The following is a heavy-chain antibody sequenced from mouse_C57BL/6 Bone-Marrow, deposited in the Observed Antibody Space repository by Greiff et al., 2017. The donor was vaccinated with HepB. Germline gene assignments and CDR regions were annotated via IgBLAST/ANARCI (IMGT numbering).Heavy chain of an antibody. V-gene: IGHV5-12*01. D-gene: IGHD1-1*01. CDR1: GFTFSDYY. CDR2: ISNGGGST. Sequence: EVMLVESGGGLVQPGGSLKLSCAASGFTFSDYYMYWVRQTPEKRLEWVAYISNGGGSTYYPDTVKGRFTISRDNAKNTLYLQMSRLKSEDTAMYYCARPLYYGSSYYYAMDYWGQGTSVTVSS. CDR3: ARPLYYGSSYYYAMDY. J-gene: IGHJ4*01.